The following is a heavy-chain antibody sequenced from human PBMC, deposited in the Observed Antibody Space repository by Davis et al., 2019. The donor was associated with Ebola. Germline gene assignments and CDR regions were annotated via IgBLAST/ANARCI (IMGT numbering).Heavy chain of an antibody. J-gene: IGHJ4*02. CDR3: ARNPPYCTNGVCYNLESPSVY. D-gene: IGHD2-8*01. Sequence: GESLKISCAASGFRVSGPYMSWVRQAPGKGLEWVSVIYTGGRTYYTDSVKGRFTISRDNSKNTIYLQMNSLRAEDTAVYYCARNPPYCTNGVCYNLESPSVYWGQGTLVTVSS. CDR1: GFRVSGPY. V-gene: IGHV3-66*01. CDR2: IYTGGRT.